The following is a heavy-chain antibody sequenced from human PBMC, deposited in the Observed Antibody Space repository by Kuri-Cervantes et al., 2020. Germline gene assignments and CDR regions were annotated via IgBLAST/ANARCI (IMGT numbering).Heavy chain of an antibody. Sequence: ETLSLTCAASGFTFNSYAMSWVRQAPGKGLEWVSAISGGGETTYYADSVKGRFTISRDNSKNMLYLQMNSLRAEDTAVYYCTRDPQATGLAFDYWGQGSLVTVSS. D-gene: IGHD1-1*01. CDR2: ISGGGETT. CDR3: TRDPQATGLAFDY. J-gene: IGHJ4*02. V-gene: IGHV3-23*01. CDR1: GFTFNSYA.